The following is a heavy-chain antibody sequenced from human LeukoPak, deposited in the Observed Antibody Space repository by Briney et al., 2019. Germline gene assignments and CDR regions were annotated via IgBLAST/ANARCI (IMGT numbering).Heavy chain of an antibody. Sequence: SQTLSHTSAISGDTVSSTSASWNWIRPSPSRGLEWQGRTYYRSKWFNDYAVSVKSRVSFNPDTSKNQVSRQLKSVIPVDTAVYCCARERIDSFDSGGRGTLVTVSS. CDR2: TYYRSKWFN. D-gene: IGHD3-16*02. CDR3: ARERIDSFDS. V-gene: IGHV6-1*01. CDR1: GDTVSSTSAS. J-gene: IGHJ5*01.